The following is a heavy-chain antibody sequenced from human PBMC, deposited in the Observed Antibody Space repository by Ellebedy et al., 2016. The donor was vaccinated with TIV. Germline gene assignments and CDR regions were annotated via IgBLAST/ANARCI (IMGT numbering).Heavy chain of an antibody. CDR3: ARGTPGFDY. V-gene: IGHV4-34*01. CDR2: INHSGST. J-gene: IGHJ4*02. CDR1: GGSFSGYY. Sequence: SETLSLXCAVYGGSFSGYYWSWIRQPPGKGLEWIGEINHSGSTYYNPSLKSRVTISVDTSKDQFSLKLSSVTAADTAVYYCARGTPGFDYWGQGTLVTVSS.